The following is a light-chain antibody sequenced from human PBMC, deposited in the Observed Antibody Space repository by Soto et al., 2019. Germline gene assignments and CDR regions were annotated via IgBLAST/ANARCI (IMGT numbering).Light chain of an antibody. V-gene: IGKV3-11*01. CDR1: QSISKY. Sequence: EILLTQSPVTLSLSPGEGATLSCRASQSISKYLAWYQQKPGQAPRLLIYDASNRASGIPARFSGSGSGTDFTLTISSLEPEDFAVYYCQQRSNWRGTFGGGTKVDIK. CDR3: QQRSNWRGT. J-gene: IGKJ4*01. CDR2: DAS.